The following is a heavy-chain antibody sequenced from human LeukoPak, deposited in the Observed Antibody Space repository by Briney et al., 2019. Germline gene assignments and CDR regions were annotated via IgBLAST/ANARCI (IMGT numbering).Heavy chain of an antibody. CDR3: GGQYFYDSRGFDY. J-gene: IGHJ4*02. D-gene: IGHD3-22*01. CDR1: GFTFSSYT. Sequence: GGSLRLSCAASGFTFSSYTMNWVRQAPGKGLEWVSYISSSSSPIYYADSVKGRFTISRDNAKNSLYLQMNSLRADDTAVYYCGGQYFYDSRGFDYWGQGTLVTVSS. V-gene: IGHV3-48*01. CDR2: ISSSSSPI.